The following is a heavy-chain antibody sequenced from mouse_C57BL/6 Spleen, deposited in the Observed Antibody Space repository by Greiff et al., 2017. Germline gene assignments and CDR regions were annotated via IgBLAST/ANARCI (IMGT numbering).Heavy chain of an antibody. J-gene: IGHJ4*01. V-gene: IGHV1-54*01. CDR2: INPGSGGT. Sequence: QVQLKESGAELVRPGTSVKVSCKASGYAFTNYLIEWVKQRPGQGLEWIGVINPGSGGTNYNEKFKGKATLTADKSSSTAYMQLSSLTSEDSAVYFCAITVVATDAMDYWGQGTSVTVSS. D-gene: IGHD1-1*01. CDR1: GYAFTNYL. CDR3: AITVVATDAMDY.